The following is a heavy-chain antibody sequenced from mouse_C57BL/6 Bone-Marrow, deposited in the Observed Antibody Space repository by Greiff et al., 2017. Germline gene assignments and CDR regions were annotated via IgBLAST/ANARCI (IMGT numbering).Heavy chain of an antibody. J-gene: IGHJ3*01. CDR3: ARDYSRSFAY. CDR2: INPNNGGT. Sequence: EVQLQQSGPELVKPGASVKISCKASGYTFTDYYMNWVKQSHGKSLEWIGDINPNNGGTSYNQKFKGKATLTVDKSSSTAYMELRSLTSEDSAVYYCARDYSRSFAYWGQGTLVTVSA. D-gene: IGHD2-5*01. V-gene: IGHV1-26*01. CDR1: GYTFTDYY.